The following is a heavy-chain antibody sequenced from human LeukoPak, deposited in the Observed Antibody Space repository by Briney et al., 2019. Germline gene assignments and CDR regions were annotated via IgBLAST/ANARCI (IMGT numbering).Heavy chain of an antibody. CDR1: GGSISSYY. J-gene: IGHJ4*02. CDR3: ARRAYCSGGTCYSDY. V-gene: IGHV4-59*08. Sequence: SETLSLTCTVSGGSISSYYWSWIRQPPGKGLEWIGYIYYNGSNNYNPSLKSRVTISVDTSKNQFSLKLSSVTAADTAVYYCARRAYCSGGTCYSDYWGQGTLVTVSS. D-gene: IGHD2-15*01. CDR2: IYYNGSN.